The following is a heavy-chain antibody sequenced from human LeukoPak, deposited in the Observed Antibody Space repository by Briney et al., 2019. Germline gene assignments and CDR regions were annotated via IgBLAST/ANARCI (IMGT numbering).Heavy chain of an antibody. J-gene: IGHJ4*02. CDR2: IYYSGST. CDR1: GGSISSSSYY. V-gene: IGHV4-39*07. D-gene: IGHD3-9*01. Sequence: SETLSLTCTVSGGSISSSSYYWGWIRQPPGKGLEWIGSIYYSGSTYYNPSLKSRVTISVDTSKNQFSLKLSSVTAADTAVYYCAREIFSLRAQHAWGQGTLVTVSS. CDR3: AREIFSLRAQHA.